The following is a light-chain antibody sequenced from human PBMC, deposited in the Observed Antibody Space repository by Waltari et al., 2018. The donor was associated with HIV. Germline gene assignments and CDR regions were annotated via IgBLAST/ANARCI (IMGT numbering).Light chain of an antibody. Sequence: DIQMTQSPSSLSASVGDRVTITCRASQTVLTYLNWYQMKTGKAPKLLIYATSNLEGGVPSMFSGSGFGTDFTLTISSLQPEDFATYFCQESYGAPPWTFGQGTTVDVK. CDR3: QESYGAPPWT. CDR2: ATS. J-gene: IGKJ1*01. V-gene: IGKV1-39*01. CDR1: QTVLTY.